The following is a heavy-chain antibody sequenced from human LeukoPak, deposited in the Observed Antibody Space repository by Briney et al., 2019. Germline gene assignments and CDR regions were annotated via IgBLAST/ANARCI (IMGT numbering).Heavy chain of an antibody. J-gene: IGHJ4*02. CDR2: IYYIVST. CDR3: ARRPYSSSWLNYVDY. V-gene: IGHV4-39*01. Sequence: SETLSLTCTVSGGSISSSSDYWGWIRQPPGKGLEWIGSIYYIVSTYYNTSLKSRVTISVDTYKNQFSLKLSSVTAADTPAYYCARRPYSSSWLNYVDYWGQGNLVTVSS. CDR1: GGSISSSSDY. D-gene: IGHD6-13*01.